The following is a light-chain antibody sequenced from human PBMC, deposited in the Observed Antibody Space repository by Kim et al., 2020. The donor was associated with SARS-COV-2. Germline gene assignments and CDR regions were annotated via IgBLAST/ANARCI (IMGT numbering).Light chain of an antibody. CDR1: KLGDKY. V-gene: IGLV3-1*01. CDR2: QDN. CDR3: QAWDRSTAV. J-gene: IGLJ2*01. Sequence: VSPGQTANITCSGDKLGDKYSFWYQQKPGQSPVLVIYQDNKRPSGIPERFSGSNSANTATLTFSGTQAMDEADYYCQAWDRSTAVFGGGTQLTVL.